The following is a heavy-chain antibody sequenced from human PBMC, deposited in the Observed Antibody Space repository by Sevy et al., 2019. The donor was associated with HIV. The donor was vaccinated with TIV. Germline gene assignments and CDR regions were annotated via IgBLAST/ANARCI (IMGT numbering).Heavy chain of an antibody. CDR1: GYSFSTNW. D-gene: IGHD3-16*01. CDR2: IYPGDSDT. CDR3: ARQGYNYIWGTYNSPDY. Sequence: GESLKISCKGSGYSFSTNWIGWVRQVPGKGLEWVGIIYPGDSDTRYSPSFQGQVTIAADTSISTVYLYWSSLKTSDSAMYYCARQGYNYIWGTYNSPDYWGRGTLVTVSS. J-gene: IGHJ4*02. V-gene: IGHV5-51*01.